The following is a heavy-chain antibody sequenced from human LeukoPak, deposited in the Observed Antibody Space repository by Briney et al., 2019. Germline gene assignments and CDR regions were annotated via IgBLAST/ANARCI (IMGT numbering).Heavy chain of an antibody. D-gene: IGHD6-6*01. CDR3: ARGYSSSYRIDY. CDR1: GFTFSSYW. Sequence: GGSLRLSCAASGFTFSSYWMHWVHQAPGKGLVWVSRINGDGSSTTYADSVKGRFTISRDNAKNTLYLQMNSLRAEDTAVYYCARGYSSSYRIDYWGQGTLVTVSS. CDR2: INGDGSST. J-gene: IGHJ4*02. V-gene: IGHV3-74*01.